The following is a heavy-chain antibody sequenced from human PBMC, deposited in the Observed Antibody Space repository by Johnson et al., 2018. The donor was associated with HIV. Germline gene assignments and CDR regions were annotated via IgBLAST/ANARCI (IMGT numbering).Heavy chain of an antibody. J-gene: IGHJ3*02. Sequence: VQLVESGGGLVQPGGSQRLSCAASGFTFSDHYMDWVRQAPWKGLEWVGRTRNKVNSHSTEYAASVKGRFTISRDDSKNALYLQMNSLKTEDTAVYYCAIGRRNGYNWGAFDIWGQGTMVTVSS. D-gene: IGHD5-24*01. CDR3: AIGRRNGYNWGAFDI. V-gene: IGHV3-72*01. CDR1: GFTFSDHY. CDR2: TRNKVNSHST.